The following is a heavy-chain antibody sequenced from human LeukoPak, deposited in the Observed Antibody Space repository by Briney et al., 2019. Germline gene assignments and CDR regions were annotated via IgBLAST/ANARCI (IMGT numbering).Heavy chain of an antibody. D-gene: IGHD4-17*01. Sequence: ASVKGSCKASGYTFSGYSIHWMRQAPGQGLQYVGWIDPNNGRTDYAQKFQGRVTRTRDTSISTAYMDLSMLRSDDTAVYYCASDLAKVTPGDHWSQGILVTVTS. J-gene: IGHJ4*02. CDR1: GYTFSGYS. CDR3: ASDLAKVTPGDH. CDR2: IDPNNGRT. V-gene: IGHV1-2*02.